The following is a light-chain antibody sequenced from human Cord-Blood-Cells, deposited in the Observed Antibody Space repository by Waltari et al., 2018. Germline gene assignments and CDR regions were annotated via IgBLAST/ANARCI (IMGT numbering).Light chain of an antibody. J-gene: IGLJ3*02. Sequence: QSVLTQPTSVSGAPGQRVTISCTGRSSNIGAGYDVHWYQQLPGTAPNLLIYCSSNRPSGVPDRFSGSKSGTSASLAITGLQAEDEADYYCQSYDSSLSGWVFGGGTKLTVL. CDR3: QSYDSSLSGWV. CDR2: CSS. CDR1: SSNIGAGYD. V-gene: IGLV1-40*01.